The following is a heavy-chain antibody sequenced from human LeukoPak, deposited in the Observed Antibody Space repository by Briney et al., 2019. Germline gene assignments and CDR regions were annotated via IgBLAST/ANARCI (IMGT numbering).Heavy chain of an antibody. V-gene: IGHV3-21*01. CDR3: ARDSHGDYDVFAEYFRH. CDR2: ISSSSSYI. CDR1: GFTFSSYS. Sequence: GRSLRLSCAASGFTFSSYSMNWVRQAPGKGLEWVSSISSSSSYIYYADSVKGRFTISRDNAKNSLYLQMNSLRAEDTAVYYCARDSHGDYDVFAEYFRHWGQGTLVTVSS. J-gene: IGHJ1*01. D-gene: IGHD4-17*01.